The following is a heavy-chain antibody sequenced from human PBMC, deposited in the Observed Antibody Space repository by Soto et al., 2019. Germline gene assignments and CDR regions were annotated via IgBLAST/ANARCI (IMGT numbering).Heavy chain of an antibody. V-gene: IGHV3-48*01. CDR1: GFMFNSYS. CDR2: INSGSTSV. D-gene: IGHD2-2*01. CDR3: ASSTSPDAY. J-gene: IGHJ4*02. Sequence: EVQLVESGGGLVQPGGSLRLSCVASGFMFNSYSMNWVRQAPGKGLEWFSYINSGSTSVLYADSVKGRFTISRDNARNSLYLQMNSLRAEDTAVYYCASSTSPDAYWGQGTLVTVSS.